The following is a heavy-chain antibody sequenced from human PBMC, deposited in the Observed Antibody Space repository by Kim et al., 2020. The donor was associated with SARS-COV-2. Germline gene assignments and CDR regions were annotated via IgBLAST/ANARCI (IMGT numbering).Heavy chain of an antibody. CDR2: ISYEGSIQ. D-gene: IGHD3-10*01. V-gene: IGHV3-30*18. J-gene: IGHJ6*02. Sequence: GGSLRLSCAASGFTISNYGLHWVRQAPGKGLEWVAFISYEGSIQHYLDSVKGRFTISRDNSNNTLYLQMNSLRPEDTALYYCAKEFYYDSGTNGYFNYGLDVWGQGTTVTVSS. CDR3: AKEFYYDSGTNGYFNYGLDV. CDR1: GFTISNYG.